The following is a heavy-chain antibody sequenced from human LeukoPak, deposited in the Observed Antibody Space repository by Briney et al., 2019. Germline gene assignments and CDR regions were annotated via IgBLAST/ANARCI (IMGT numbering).Heavy chain of an antibody. D-gene: IGHD6-6*01. V-gene: IGHV1-8*03. CDR1: GYTFTSYD. CDR3: ASRQLVGFAFDI. J-gene: IGHJ3*02. Sequence: GASVKVSCKASGYTFTSYDINWVRQATGQGLEWMGWMTPNSGNTGYAQKFQDRVTITRDRSMSTAYMELSSLRSEDTAMYYCASRQLVGFAFDIWGQGTMVTVSS. CDR2: MTPNSGNT.